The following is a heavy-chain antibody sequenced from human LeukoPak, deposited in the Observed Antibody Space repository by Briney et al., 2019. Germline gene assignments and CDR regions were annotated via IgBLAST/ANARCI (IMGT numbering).Heavy chain of an antibody. D-gene: IGHD3-22*01. CDR3: ARDAGGYYNY. V-gene: IGHV4-31*03. Sequence: PSQTLSLTCTVAGGAISSGGYYWSWIRQHPGKGLEWIGYIYYSGSTYYNPSLKSRVTISVDTSKNQFSLKLSSVTAADTAVYYCARDAGGYYNYWGQGTLVTVSS. CDR2: IYYSGST. CDR1: GGAISSGGYY. J-gene: IGHJ4*02.